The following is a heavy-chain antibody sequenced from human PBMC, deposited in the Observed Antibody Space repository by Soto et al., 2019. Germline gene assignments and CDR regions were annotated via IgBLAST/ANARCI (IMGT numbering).Heavy chain of an antibody. D-gene: IGHD3-3*01. CDR1: GFSLSTSGVG. Sequence: QITLKESGPPLVKPTQTLTLTCTFSGFSLSTSGVGVGWIRQPPGKALEWLALIYWDDDKRYSPSLKSRLTITKDTSKNQVVLTMTNMDPVDTATYYCAHSHYDFWSGYYGYFDYWGQGTLVTVSS. J-gene: IGHJ4*02. CDR3: AHSHYDFWSGYYGYFDY. V-gene: IGHV2-5*02. CDR2: IYWDDDK.